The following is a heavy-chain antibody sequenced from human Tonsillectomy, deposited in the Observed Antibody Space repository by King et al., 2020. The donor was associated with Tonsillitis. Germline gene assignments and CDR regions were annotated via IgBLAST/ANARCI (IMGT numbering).Heavy chain of an antibody. CDR2: IRSKANSYAT. CDR3: TRRAFGGAIDAFDI. D-gene: IGHD3-16*01. CDR1: GFTFSGSA. Sequence: VQLVESGGGLVQPGGSLKLSCAASGFTFSGSAMHWVRQASGKGLEWVGGIRSKANSYATAYAASVKGRITISRDDSKNTAYLQMNSLKTEDTAVYYCTRRAFGGAIDAFDICGQGTMVTASS. J-gene: IGHJ3*02. V-gene: IGHV3-73*02.